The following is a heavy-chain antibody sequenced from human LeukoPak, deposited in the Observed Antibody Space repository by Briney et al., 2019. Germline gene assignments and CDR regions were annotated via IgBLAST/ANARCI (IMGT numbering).Heavy chain of an antibody. D-gene: IGHD6-13*01. Sequence: GGSLRLSCAAYGFTFSSYSMNWVRQAPGKGLEWVSSISSSSSYIYYADSVKGRFTISRDNAENSLYLQMNSLRAEDTAVYYCARLYSSSWYSAFDIWGQGTMVTVSS. CDR1: GFTFSSYS. V-gene: IGHV3-21*01. CDR2: ISSSSSYI. J-gene: IGHJ3*02. CDR3: ARLYSSSWYSAFDI.